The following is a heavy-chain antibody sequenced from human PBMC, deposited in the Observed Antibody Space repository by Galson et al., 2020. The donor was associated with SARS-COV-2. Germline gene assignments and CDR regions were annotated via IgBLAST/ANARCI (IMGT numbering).Heavy chain of an antibody. CDR1: GFTFDDYI. Sequence: GGSLRLSCTGSGFTFDDYIINWVRQAPGKGPEWVGFIRRRDYGGTIQYAAAVKGRFVISRDDSKNTAYLQMKGLKIEDTGVYYCSRDMSHNLWNGYYQKSQGFDIWGQGTMVTVSS. D-gene: IGHD3-3*01. J-gene: IGHJ3*02. CDR2: IRRRDYGGTI. CDR3: SRDMSHNLWNGYYQKSQGFDI. V-gene: IGHV3-49*04.